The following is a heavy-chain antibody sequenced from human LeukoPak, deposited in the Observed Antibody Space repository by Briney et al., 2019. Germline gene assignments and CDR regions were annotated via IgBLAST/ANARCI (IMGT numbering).Heavy chain of an antibody. D-gene: IGHD5-24*01. V-gene: IGHV1-8*03. J-gene: IGHJ4*02. Sequence: GASVKVSCKASGYTFTSCDINWVRQATGQGLEWMGWMNPNSGNTGYAQKFQGRVTITRNTSISTAYMELSRLRSDDTAVYYCARGFNGMANPLDYWGQGTLVTVSS. CDR1: GYTFTSCD. CDR3: ARGFNGMANPLDY. CDR2: MNPNSGNT.